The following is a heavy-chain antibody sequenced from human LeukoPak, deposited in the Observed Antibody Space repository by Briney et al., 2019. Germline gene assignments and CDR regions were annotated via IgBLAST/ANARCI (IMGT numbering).Heavy chain of an antibody. Sequence: GGSLRLSCAASRFTFSKYGMHWVRQALGKGLEWVAFIRYDGSNKYYADSVKGRFTISRDNSKNTLYLQMNSLRVEDTAVYYCAKDVXSSSTWWAFDPWGQGTLVTXSS. CDR2: IRYDGSNK. CDR3: AKDVXSSSTWWAFDP. V-gene: IGHV3-30*02. CDR1: RFTFSKYG. D-gene: IGHD2-2*01. J-gene: IGHJ5*02.